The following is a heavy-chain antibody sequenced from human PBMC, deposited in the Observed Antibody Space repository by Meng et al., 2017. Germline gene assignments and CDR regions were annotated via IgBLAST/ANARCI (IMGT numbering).Heavy chain of an antibody. D-gene: IGHD1-26*01. V-gene: IGHV3-72*01. CDR3: ARVWNTGSFYGLYN. CDR2: TRNKANSYTT. Sequence: LKISCAASGFTFSDHYMDWLRQAPGKGLEWVGRTRNKANSYTTEYAASVKGRFTISRDDSRNSLYLQMNSLRTEDTAVYYCARVWNTGSFYGLYNWGQGTLVTFSS. J-gene: IGHJ4*02. CDR1: GFTFSDHY.